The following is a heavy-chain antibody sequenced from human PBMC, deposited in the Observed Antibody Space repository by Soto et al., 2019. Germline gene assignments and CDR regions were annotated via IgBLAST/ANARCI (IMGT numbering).Heavy chain of an antibody. CDR2: ISYDGSNK. CDR3: AASAFDI. V-gene: IGHV3-30*03. CDR1: GFTFSSYG. J-gene: IGHJ3*02. Sequence: QVQLVESGGGVVQPGRSLRLSCAASGFTFSSYGMHWVRQAPGKGLEWVAVISYDGSNKYYADSVKGRFTISRDNSKNTLYLQMNSLRAEDTAVYYCAASAFDIWGQETMVTVSS. D-gene: IGHD2-15*01.